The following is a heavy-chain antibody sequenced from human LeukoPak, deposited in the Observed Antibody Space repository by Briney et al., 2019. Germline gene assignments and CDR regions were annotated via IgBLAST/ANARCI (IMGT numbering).Heavy chain of an antibody. CDR2: QTANSDDT. CDR3: GRDPNGNYVGAFEF. D-gene: IGHD4-17*01. Sequence: GGSLRLSCTASGFAFSAYAMTWVRQVPGKGLEWVSSQTANSDDTTYADSVRGRFTMSRDNSKDSLYLQMNNLRAEDTATYYCGRDPNGNYVGAFEFWGQGTLVTVSS. V-gene: IGHV3-23*01. CDR1: GFAFSAYA. J-gene: IGHJ3*01.